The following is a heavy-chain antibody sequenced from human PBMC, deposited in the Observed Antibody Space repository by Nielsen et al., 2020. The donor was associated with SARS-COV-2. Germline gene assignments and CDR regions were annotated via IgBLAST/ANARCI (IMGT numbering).Heavy chain of an antibody. J-gene: IGHJ3*02. CDR2: IYYSGST. Sequence: SETLSLTCTVSGGSISSYYWSWIRQPPGKGLEWIGYIYYSGSTNYNPSLKSRVTISVDTSKNQFSLKLSSVTAADTAVYYCARGRIEDAFDIWGKGTMVTVSS. CDR1: GGSISSYY. CDR3: ARGRIEDAFDI. V-gene: IGHV4-59*01. D-gene: IGHD1-26*01.